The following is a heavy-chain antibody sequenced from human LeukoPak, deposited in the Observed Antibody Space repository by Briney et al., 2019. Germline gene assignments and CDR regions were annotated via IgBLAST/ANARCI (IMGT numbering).Heavy chain of an antibody. CDR2: IYYSGST. J-gene: IGHJ3*02. CDR3: ARQEDTYYDFWSGYLNAFDI. CDR1: GGSISSYY. D-gene: IGHD3-3*01. Sequence: KPSETLSLTCTVSGGSISSYYWSWIRQPPGKGLEWIGYIYYSGSTNYNPSLKSRVTISVDTSKNQFSLKLSSVTAADTAVYYCARQEDTYYDFWSGYLNAFDIWGQGTMVTVSS. V-gene: IGHV4-59*08.